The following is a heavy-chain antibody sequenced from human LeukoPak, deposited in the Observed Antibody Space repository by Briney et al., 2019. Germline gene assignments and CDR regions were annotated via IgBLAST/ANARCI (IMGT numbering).Heavy chain of an antibody. CDR1: GFTFSNFW. D-gene: IGHD6-13*01. Sequence: GGSLRLSCAASGFTFSNFWMSWVRQAPGKGLEWVANIKQDGSEKYYVDSLKGRFTISRDNAKNSLSLQMNSLRAEDTVVYYCARVYSRSWYRKPDAFDIWGQGTMVTVSS. CDR2: IKQDGSEK. J-gene: IGHJ3*02. CDR3: ARVYSRSWYRKPDAFDI. V-gene: IGHV3-7*04.